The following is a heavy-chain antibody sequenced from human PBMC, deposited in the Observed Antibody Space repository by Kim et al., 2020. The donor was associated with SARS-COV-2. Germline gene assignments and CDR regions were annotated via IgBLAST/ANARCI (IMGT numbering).Heavy chain of an antibody. CDR3: ARDARVVGATAIDY. J-gene: IGHJ4*02. CDR2: INLNNGNT. V-gene: IGHV1-18*04. Sequence: ASVKVSCKASGYTFSSYSISWVRQAPGQGLEWIDWINLNNGNTNYAQKVQGRVTVTTDTATGTAHMELRSLRADDTAVYYCARDARVVGATAIDYWGQGTLVTVSS. CDR1: GYTFSSYS. D-gene: IGHD1-26*01.